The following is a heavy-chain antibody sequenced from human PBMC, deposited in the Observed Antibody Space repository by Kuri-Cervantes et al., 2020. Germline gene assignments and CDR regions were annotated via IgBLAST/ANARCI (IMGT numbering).Heavy chain of an antibody. D-gene: IGHD5-18*01. CDR3: ASGIGYSYGYTRLLPRLFRPPDY. CDR1: GGSFSGYY. CDR2: IYYSGST. V-gene: IGHV4-34*01. J-gene: IGHJ4*02. Sequence: SETLSLTCAVYGGSFSGYYWGWIRQPPGKGLEWIGSIYYSGSTYYNPSLKSRVTISVDTSKNQFSLKLSSVTAADTAVYYCASGIGYSYGYTRLLPRLFRPPDYWGQGTLVTVSS.